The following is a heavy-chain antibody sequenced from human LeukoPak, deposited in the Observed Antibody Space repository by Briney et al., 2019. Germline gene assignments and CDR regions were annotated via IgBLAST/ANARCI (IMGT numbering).Heavy chain of an antibody. V-gene: IGHV4-59*01. Sequence: SETLSLTCAVSGGSISSYYWSWIRQPPGKGLERIGYIYYSGSTNYNPSLKSRVTISVDTSKNQFSLKLSSVTAADTAVYYCARVGAPVFSMDVWGQGTTVTVSS. D-gene: IGHD3-3*01. J-gene: IGHJ6*02. CDR1: GGSISSYY. CDR2: IYYSGST. CDR3: ARVGAPVFSMDV.